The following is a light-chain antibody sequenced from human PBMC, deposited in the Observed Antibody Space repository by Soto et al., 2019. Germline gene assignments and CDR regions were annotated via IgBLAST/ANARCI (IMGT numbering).Light chain of an antibody. Sequence: ALTQPPSASGSPGQSVTISCTGTSSDVGGYNYVSWYQQHPGKAPKVMIYDVNKRPSGVPDRFSGSKSGNTASLTVSGLQAEDEGDYYCSSHAGGQNVVFGGGTKLTVL. J-gene: IGLJ2*01. CDR2: DVN. CDR1: SSDVGGYNY. V-gene: IGLV2-8*01. CDR3: SSHAGGQNVV.